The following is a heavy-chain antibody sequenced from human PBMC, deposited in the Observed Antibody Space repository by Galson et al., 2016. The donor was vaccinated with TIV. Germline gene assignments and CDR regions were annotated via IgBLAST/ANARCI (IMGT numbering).Heavy chain of an antibody. Sequence: SETLSLTCALHGGSFTGHYWSWIRQPPGKGLEWIAEINHSGITNFNPSLTSRVTISIDTSKNHLSLRLSSVTAADTAVYYCARGIPEPHYFDYWGQGALVTVSS. D-gene: IGHD2-21*01. CDR3: ARGIPEPHYFDY. CDR2: INHSGIT. V-gene: IGHV4-34*01. CDR1: GGSFTGHY. J-gene: IGHJ4*02.